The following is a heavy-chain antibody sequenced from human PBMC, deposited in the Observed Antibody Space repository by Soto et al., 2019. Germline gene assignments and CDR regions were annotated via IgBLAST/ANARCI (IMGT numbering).Heavy chain of an antibody. CDR3: ANEETYYDTTPWGIDY. CDR1: GFTFSSYG. V-gene: IGHV3-30*18. CDR2: ISYDGSNK. D-gene: IGHD3-22*01. J-gene: IGHJ4*02. Sequence: QVQLVESGGGVVQPGRSLRLSCAASGFTFSSYGMDWVSQAPGKGLEWVAVISYDGSNKYYADSVKGLFTISRDISKKTLYLQMNSLRGEDTAVYYCANEETYYDTTPWGIDYWGQGTLVSVSS.